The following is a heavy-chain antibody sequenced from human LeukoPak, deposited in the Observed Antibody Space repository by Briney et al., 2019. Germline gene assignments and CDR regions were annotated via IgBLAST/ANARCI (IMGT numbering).Heavy chain of an antibody. D-gene: IGHD3-16*02. CDR2: IISIFGTA. V-gene: IGHV1-69*05. CDR1: GGTFSSYA. J-gene: IGHJ4*02. CDR3: AREGLSRTPPY. Sequence: ASVKVSXKASGGTFSSYAISWMRQAPGQGLEWIGEIISIFGTAYYPPNIHGRVTITTDESTSTAYVELSSVRSEDTAVYYCAREGLSRTPPYWGQGTLVTVSS.